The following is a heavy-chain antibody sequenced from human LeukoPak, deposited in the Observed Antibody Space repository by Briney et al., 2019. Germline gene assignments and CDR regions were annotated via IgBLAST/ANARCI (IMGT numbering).Heavy chain of an antibody. J-gene: IGHJ4*02. CDR2: INWNGGST. CDR1: GFIFEDFG. CDR3: AKQYGDLYYFDY. D-gene: IGHD4-17*01. Sequence: GGSLRLSCAASGFIFEDFGMSWVRRAPGKGLEWVSGINWNGGSTVYVDSVKGRFTISRDNAKNSLYLQMNSLRAEDTALYYCAKQYGDLYYFDYWGQGTLLTVSS. V-gene: IGHV3-20*04.